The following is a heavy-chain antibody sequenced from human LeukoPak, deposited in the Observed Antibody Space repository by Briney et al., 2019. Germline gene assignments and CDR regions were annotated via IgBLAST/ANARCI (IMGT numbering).Heavy chain of an antibody. Sequence: ASVKVSCKASGYTFTDYYMHWVRQAPGQGLEWMGWINPNSGGTNYAQKFQGRVTMTRDTSISTAYMELSRLRSDDTAVYYCAREHSSGWSRLGDYWGQGTLVTVSS. D-gene: IGHD6-19*01. CDR3: AREHSSGWSRLGDY. J-gene: IGHJ4*02. CDR1: GYTFTDYY. V-gene: IGHV1-2*02. CDR2: INPNSGGT.